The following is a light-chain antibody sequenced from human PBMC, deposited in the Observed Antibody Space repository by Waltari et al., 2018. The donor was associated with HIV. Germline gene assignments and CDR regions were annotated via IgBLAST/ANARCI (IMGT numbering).Light chain of an antibody. V-gene: IGLV2-11*01. CDR1: SSDVGGYNY. CDR2: DVT. Sequence: QSALTQPRSVSGSPGQSVTISCTGTSSDVGGYNYVSWYQQNPGKAPKFIIYDVTKRPSGVPDRFSGSKSVNTASLTISGLQAEEEADYYCCSYAGNYPVLFGGGTKLTVL. J-gene: IGLJ3*02. CDR3: CSYAGNYPVL.